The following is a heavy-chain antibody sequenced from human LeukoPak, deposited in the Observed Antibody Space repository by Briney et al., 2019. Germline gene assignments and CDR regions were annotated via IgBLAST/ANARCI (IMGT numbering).Heavy chain of an antibody. D-gene: IGHD5-12*01. V-gene: IGHV4-4*07. CDR3: ARDGAGYSGYDSVFDY. J-gene: IGHJ4*02. CDR1: GGSISSYY. CDR2: IYTSGST. Sequence: KSSETLSLTCTVSGGSISSYYWSWIRQPAGKGLEWIGRIYTSGSTDYNPSLKSRVTMSVDTSKNQFSLKLSSVTAADTAVYYCARDGAGYSGYDSVFDYWGQGTLVTVSS.